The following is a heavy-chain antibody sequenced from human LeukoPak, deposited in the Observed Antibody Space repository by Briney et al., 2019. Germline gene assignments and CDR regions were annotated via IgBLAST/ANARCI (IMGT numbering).Heavy chain of an antibody. CDR1: GYTFTGNY. V-gene: IGHV1-2*02. D-gene: IGHD2/OR15-2a*01. J-gene: IGHJ4*02. Sequence: GASVKVSCKTSGYTFTGNYMHWVRQAPGQGLEWMGWINPNTSGTNYAQKFQGRVSMTRDTSISTAYMDLSRLRSDDTAVYYCARDSTPLDYWGQGTLVTVSS. CDR3: ARDSTPLDY. CDR2: INPNTSGT.